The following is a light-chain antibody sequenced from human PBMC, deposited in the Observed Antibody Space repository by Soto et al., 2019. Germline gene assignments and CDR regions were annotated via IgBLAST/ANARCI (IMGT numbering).Light chain of an antibody. Sequence: LVFTHSACTLPLSHSQRASLSCRASQSVSSYLAWYQQKPGQAPRLLIYDASNRATGIPARFSGSGSGTDFTLTISSLEPEDFAVYYCQQRRGTFGGGTKV. J-gene: IGKJ4*01. CDR3: QQRRGT. V-gene: IGKV3-11*01. CDR2: DAS. CDR1: QSVSSY.